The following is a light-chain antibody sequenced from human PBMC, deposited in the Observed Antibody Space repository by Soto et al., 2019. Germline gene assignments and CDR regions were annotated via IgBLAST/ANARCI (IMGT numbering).Light chain of an antibody. V-gene: IGLV1-40*01. CDR2: GIS. Sequence: QSVLTQPPSVSGAPWPMVSISCTRSSSKMWAHYDVRWDQQLPGTAPKLLIYGISNRPSGVTDCFSGSKSGTSASLAITGLQAQDEADYYCISYTGSITSYVVGTGTKVTVL. CDR3: ISYTGSITSYV. J-gene: IGLJ1*01. CDR1: SSKMWAHYD.